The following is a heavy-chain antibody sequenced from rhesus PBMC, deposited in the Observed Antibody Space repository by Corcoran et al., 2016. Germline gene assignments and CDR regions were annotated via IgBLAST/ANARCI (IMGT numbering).Heavy chain of an antibody. J-gene: IGHJ4*01. V-gene: IGHV2S1*01. CDR2: MYWDDNK. CDR3: ARGRLELLWCFDY. Sequence: QVTLKESGPARVNPHQTLTLTCPFSGFSLRTPGMVVGWLRQPHGKALEWLASMYWDDNKYYSTSLKSRLTSSKDTSKNQVVLTMTNMDPVDTATYYCARGRLELLWCFDYWGHGVLVTVSS. CDR1: GFSLRTPGMV. D-gene: IGHD1-1*01.